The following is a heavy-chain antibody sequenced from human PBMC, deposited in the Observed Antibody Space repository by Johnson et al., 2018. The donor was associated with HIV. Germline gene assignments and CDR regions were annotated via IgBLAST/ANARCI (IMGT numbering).Heavy chain of an antibody. CDR1: GFGFSTYY. D-gene: IGHD3-22*01. CDR3: AREGNYYDSSSHAFDI. J-gene: IGHJ3*02. CDR2: ISSSGSSI. Sequence: VQLVESGGGLVKPGGSLRLSCVTSGFGFSTYYMSWIRQAPGKGLECLSYISSSGSSIYYTDSVKGRFTISRDNTKKSLYLQMNSLRAEDTAVYYCAREGNYYDSSSHAFDIWGQGTMVTVSS. V-gene: IGHV3-11*04.